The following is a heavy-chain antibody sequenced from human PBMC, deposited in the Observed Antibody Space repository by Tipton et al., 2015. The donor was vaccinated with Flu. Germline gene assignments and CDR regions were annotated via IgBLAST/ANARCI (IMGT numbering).Heavy chain of an antibody. CDR2: IYYSGST. D-gene: IGHD3-9*01. Sequence: TLSLTCTVSGGSISSYYWSWIRQPPGKGLEWIGYIYYSGSTNYNPLLKSRVTISVDTSKNQFSLKLSSVTAADTAVYYCARGGYYDILTGYYMNGMDVWGQGP. CDR1: GGSISSYY. CDR3: ARGGYYDILTGYYMNGMDV. J-gene: IGHJ6*02. V-gene: IGHV4-59*01.